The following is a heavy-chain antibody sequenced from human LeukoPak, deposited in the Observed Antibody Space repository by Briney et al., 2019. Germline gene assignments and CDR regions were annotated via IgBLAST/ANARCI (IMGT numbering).Heavy chain of an antibody. CDR1: GFTFSSYA. CDR3: ASSGSYRFDY. J-gene: IGHJ4*02. V-gene: IGHV3-30-3*01. CDR2: ISYDGSNK. Sequence: GGSLRLSCAASGFTFSSYAMHWVRQAPGKGLEWVAVISYDGSNKYYADSVKGRFTISRDNAKNSLYLQMNSLRDEDTAVYYCASSGSYRFDYWGQGTLVTVSS. D-gene: IGHD1-26*01.